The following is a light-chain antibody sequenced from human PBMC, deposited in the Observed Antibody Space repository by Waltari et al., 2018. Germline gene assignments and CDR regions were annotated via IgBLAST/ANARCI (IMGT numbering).Light chain of an antibody. V-gene: IGKV4-1*01. Sequence: DIVLTQSPDSLAVSLGDTATINCKSSQTMFFNSKDYLAWYQKTTGLPPRPLVYWASTRQSGIPARFTGIGAATDFTLTITNVQAEDVAVYYCQQYFRAGDTFGPGT. CDR3: QQYFRAGDT. CDR1: QTMFFNSKDY. CDR2: WAS. J-gene: IGKJ3*01.